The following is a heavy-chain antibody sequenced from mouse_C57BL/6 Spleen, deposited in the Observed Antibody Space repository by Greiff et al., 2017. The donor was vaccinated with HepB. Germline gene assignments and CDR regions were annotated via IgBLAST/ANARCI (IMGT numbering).Heavy chain of an antibody. CDR1: GFSLTSYG. CDR2: IWGDGRT. Sequence: VMLVESGPGLVAPSQSLSITCTVPGFSLTSYGVSWVRQPPGKGVEWLGVIWGDGRTNYHSALISRLSISKDNSKSQVFLEMNGLQTDDTATYCCAKQVKTTVVEGYVDVWGTGTTVTVSS. CDR3: AKQVKTTVVEGYVDV. J-gene: IGHJ1*03. V-gene: IGHV2-3*01. D-gene: IGHD1-1*01.